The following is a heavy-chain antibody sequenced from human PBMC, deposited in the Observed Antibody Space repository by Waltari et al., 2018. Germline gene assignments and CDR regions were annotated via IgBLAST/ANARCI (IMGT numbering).Heavy chain of an antibody. CDR3: AREYSSGWSDPFDI. D-gene: IGHD6-19*01. CDR2: SYTSGST. Sequence: QVQLQESGPGLVKPSETLSLTCTVSGGSISSYYWSWIRQPAGKGLEWIGRSYTSGSTNYNPALKSRVTMSVDTSKNQFSLKLSSVTAADTAVYYCAREYSSGWSDPFDIWGQGTMVTVSS. V-gene: IGHV4-4*07. CDR1: GGSISSYY. J-gene: IGHJ3*02.